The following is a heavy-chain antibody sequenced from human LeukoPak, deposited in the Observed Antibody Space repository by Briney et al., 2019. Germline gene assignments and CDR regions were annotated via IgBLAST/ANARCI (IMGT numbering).Heavy chain of an antibody. CDR3: ARDRRYSGYDAFDY. J-gene: IGHJ4*02. CDR1: GFTFSSYS. CDR2: INWNGGRT. V-gene: IGHV3-20*04. Sequence: GGSLRLSCTASGFTFSSYSMNWVRQAPGKGLEWVSGINWNGGRTGYADSVKGRFTISRDNAKNSLYLQMNSLRPEDTAVYYCARDRRYSGYDAFDYWGQGTLVTVSS. D-gene: IGHD5-12*01.